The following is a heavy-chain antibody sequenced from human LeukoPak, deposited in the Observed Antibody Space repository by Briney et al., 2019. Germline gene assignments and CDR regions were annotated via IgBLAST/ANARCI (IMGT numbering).Heavy chain of an antibody. CDR3: ARDHGYSYDS. V-gene: IGHV4-39*07. D-gene: IGHD5-18*01. J-gene: IGHJ4*02. Sequence: SETLSLTCTVSGGSISSSSDYWGWIRQPPGKGLEWIGSIYYSGSTYYNPSLKSRVTISVDTSKNQFSLKLSSVTAAETAVYYCARDHGYSYDSWGQGTLVPVSS. CDR2: IYYSGST. CDR1: GGSISSSSDY.